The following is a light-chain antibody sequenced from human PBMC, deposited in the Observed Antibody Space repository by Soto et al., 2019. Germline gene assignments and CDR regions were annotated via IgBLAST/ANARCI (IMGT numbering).Light chain of an antibody. V-gene: IGKV1-5*03. CDR2: KAS. J-gene: IGKJ2*01. CDR1: QNINTW. CDR3: QQRNSYPRT. Sequence: DIQMTQSPSTLSASVGDRVTITCRASQNINTWLAWYQQKPGKAPNLLIYKASTLESGVPSRFNGSGSGTEFTLTISSLQPADFATYYCQQRNSYPRTFGQGTKVEIK.